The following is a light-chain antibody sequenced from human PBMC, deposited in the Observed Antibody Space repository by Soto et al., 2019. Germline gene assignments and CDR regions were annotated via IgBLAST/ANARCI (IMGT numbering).Light chain of an antibody. V-gene: IGKV1-8*01. Sequence: AIRMTQSPSSLSASIGDTVTITCRASQDIGSVLAWYQQKPGTAPKVLIYHASTLESGVPSRFSGSGSGTEFTLTISSLQPDDFATYYCQQYNSYSFGQGTKVDIK. CDR2: HAS. CDR1: QDIGSV. J-gene: IGKJ1*01. CDR3: QQYNSYS.